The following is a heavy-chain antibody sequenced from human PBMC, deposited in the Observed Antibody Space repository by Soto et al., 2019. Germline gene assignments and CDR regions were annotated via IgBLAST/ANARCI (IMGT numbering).Heavy chain of an antibody. Sequence: SVKVSCKASGGTFSSYAISWVRQAPGQGLEWMGGIIPIFGTANYAQKFQGRVTITADESTSTAYMELSSLRSEDTAVYYCARDRGPGGYSYVSFDYWGQGTLFTVS. CDR2: IIPIFGTA. CDR3: ARDRGPGGYSYVSFDY. CDR1: GGTFSSYA. D-gene: IGHD5-18*01. J-gene: IGHJ4*02. V-gene: IGHV1-69*13.